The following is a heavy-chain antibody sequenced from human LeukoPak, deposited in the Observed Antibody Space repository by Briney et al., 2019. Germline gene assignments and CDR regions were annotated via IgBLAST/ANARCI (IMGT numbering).Heavy chain of an antibody. Sequence: PSETLSLTCTVSGGSISSYYWSWIRQPPGKGLEWIGYIYYSGSTNYNPSLKSRVTISVDTSKNQFSLKLSSVTAADTAVYYCARLGYDFWSGYYDYMDVWGKGTTVTVSS. CDR2: IYYSGST. CDR1: GGSISSYY. D-gene: IGHD3-3*01. CDR3: ARLGYDFWSGYYDYMDV. V-gene: IGHV4-59*08. J-gene: IGHJ6*03.